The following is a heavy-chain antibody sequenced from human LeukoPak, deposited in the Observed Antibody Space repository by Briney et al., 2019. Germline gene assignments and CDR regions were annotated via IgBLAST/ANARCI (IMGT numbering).Heavy chain of an antibody. CDR3: ARDRSSGWYYFDY. V-gene: IGHV3-66*01. D-gene: IGHD6-19*01. CDR1: GFTVNNNH. J-gene: IGHJ4*02. CDR2: IYSAGNT. Sequence: GGSLRLSCAASGFTVNNNHMSWVRQAPGKGLEWVSFIYSAGNTYYADSVKARFTISRDNSKNTLYLQMNSLRAEDTAVYYCARDRSSGWYYFDYWGQGTLVTVTS.